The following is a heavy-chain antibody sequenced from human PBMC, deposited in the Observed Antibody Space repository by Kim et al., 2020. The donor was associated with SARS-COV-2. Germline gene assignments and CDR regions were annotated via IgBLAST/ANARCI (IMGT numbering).Heavy chain of an antibody. D-gene: IGHD2-2*01. J-gene: IGHJ4*02. CDR2: INPSGGST. Sequence: ASVKVSCKASGYTFTSYYMHWVRQAPGQGLEWMGIINPSGGSTSYAQKFQGRVTMTRDTSTSTVYMELSSLRSEDTAVYYCARETFYCSSTSCQRNFDYWGQGTLVTVSS. CDR3: ARETFYCSSTSCQRNFDY. V-gene: IGHV1-46*01. CDR1: GYTFTSYY.